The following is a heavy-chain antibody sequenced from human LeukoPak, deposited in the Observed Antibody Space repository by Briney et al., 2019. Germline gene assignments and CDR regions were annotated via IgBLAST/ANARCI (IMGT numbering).Heavy chain of an antibody. V-gene: IGHV3-33*06. CDR3: AKDGSGGGWKWFDP. D-gene: IGHD2-15*01. Sequence: GTSLRLSCAASGFTFTGYGFHWVRQAPGKGLEWVAVIWYDGTNKYYADSVKGRFIISRDNSENTLYLQMNSLRAEDTAVYYCAKDGSGGGWKWFDPWGQGTLVTVSS. CDR1: GFTFTGYG. CDR2: IWYDGTNK. J-gene: IGHJ5*02.